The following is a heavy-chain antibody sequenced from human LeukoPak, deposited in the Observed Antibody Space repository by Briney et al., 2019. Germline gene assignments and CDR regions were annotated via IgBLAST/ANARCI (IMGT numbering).Heavy chain of an antibody. V-gene: IGHV1-46*01. CDR2: INPSGGST. D-gene: IGHD2-8*02. Sequence: ASVKVSCKASGYTFTSYYMHWVRQVPGQGLEWMGIINPSGGSTSYAQKFQGRVTMTRDTSTSTVYMELSSLRSEDTAVYYCARAGGVPWYFDYWGQGTLVTVSS. J-gene: IGHJ4*02. CDR3: ARAGGVPWYFDY. CDR1: GYTFTSYY.